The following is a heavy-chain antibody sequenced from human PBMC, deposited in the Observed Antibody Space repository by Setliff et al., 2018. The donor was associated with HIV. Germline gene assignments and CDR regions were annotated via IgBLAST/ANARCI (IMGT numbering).Heavy chain of an antibody. J-gene: IGHJ4*01. V-gene: IGHV3-23*01. CDR1: GFSFSSYA. D-gene: IGHD6-19*01. Sequence: PGESLKISCAANGFSFSSYAMSWVRQAPGKGLEWVSGIGGSGGSTSYADSVKGRSTISRDNSKNTMYLQMNSLRVEDTAVYYCTKRTGNGWSHTDYWGHGTLVTVSS. CDR2: IGGSGGST. CDR3: TKRTGNGWSHTDY.